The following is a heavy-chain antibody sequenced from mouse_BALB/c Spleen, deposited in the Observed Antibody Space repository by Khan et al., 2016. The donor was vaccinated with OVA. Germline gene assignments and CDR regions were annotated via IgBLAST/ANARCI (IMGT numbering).Heavy chain of an antibody. D-gene: IGHD2-14*01. Sequence: EVKLLESGGGLVQPGGSLKLSCAASGFAFSRYWMSWVRQAPGKGLEWIGEIIPDSSTINYTPSLKDKFIISRDTAKNTLYLQMSKVRSEDTDLYYCAIPYRYEGKAWLDYWGQGTLVTVSA. CDR1: GFAFSRYW. V-gene: IGHV4-1*02. J-gene: IGHJ3*01. CDR2: IIPDSSTI. CDR3: AIPYRYEGKAWLDY.